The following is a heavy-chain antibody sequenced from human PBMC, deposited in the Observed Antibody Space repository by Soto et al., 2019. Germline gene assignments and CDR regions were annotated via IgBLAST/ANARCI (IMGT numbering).Heavy chain of an antibody. V-gene: IGHV4-39*01. CDR2: IYYRGKA. CDR1: DDSINSDKYY. Sequence: QLQLQESGPGLVKPSETLSLTCSVSDDSINSDKYYWGWIRQPPGKGLECIGSIYYRGKAYYNPSLQTPFTISLEKSRSQFSLKLNYVTASDSAVYFCARLEGLATTTYYFDFWGPGALVTVST. D-gene: IGHD1-1*01. J-gene: IGHJ4*02. CDR3: ARLEGLATTTYYFDF.